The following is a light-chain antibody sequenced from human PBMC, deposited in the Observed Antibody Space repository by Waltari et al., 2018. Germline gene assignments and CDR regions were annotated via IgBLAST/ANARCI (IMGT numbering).Light chain of an antibody. CDR3: QRRGHWPPGAT. J-gene: IGKJ3*01. Sequence: EIVLTQSPATLSLSPGERATLSCRASQSVSRDLAWYQQKPGQAPRLLIYDAPNRATGIPARFSGSGSGTDFTLTISSLEPEDFAVYYCQRRGHWPPGATFGPGTRVDIK. V-gene: IGKV3-11*01. CDR2: DAP. CDR1: QSVSRD.